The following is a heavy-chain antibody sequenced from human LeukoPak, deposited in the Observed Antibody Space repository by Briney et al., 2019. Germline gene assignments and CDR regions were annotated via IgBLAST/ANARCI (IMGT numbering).Heavy chain of an antibody. CDR3: ARDQVVPAEYGMDV. CDR2: ISSSGSTI. J-gene: IGHJ6*02. Sequence: GGSLRLSCAASGFTFSSYEMNWVRQAPGKGLEWVSYISSSGSTIYYADSVKGRFTISRDNAKNLLYLQMNSLRAEDTAVYYCARDQVVPAEYGMDVWGQGTTVTVSS. V-gene: IGHV3-48*03. D-gene: IGHD2-2*01. CDR1: GFTFSSYE.